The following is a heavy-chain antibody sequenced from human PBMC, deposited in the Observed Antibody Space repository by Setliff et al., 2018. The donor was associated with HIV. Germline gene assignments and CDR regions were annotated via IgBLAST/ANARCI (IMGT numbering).Heavy chain of an antibody. D-gene: IGHD2-15*01. J-gene: IGHJ4*02. Sequence: GGSLRLSCAASGFTSSSYSMNWVRQAPGKGLEWVSYISGSSDVIDYADSVKGRFTISRDNAKNSLYLQMNTLRVEDTAVYYCARGNSREDRICSYGDYWGQGILVTVSS. CDR3: ARGNSREDRICSYGDY. V-gene: IGHV3-48*01. CDR1: GFTSSSYS. CDR2: ISGSSDVI.